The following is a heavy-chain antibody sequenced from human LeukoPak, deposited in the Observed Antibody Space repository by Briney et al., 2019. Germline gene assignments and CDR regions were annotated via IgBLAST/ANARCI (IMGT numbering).Heavy chain of an antibody. Sequence: PSETLSLTCAVSGGSISSCGYSWSWIRQPPGKGLEWIGYIYHSGSTNYNPSLKSRVTISVDTSKNQFSLKLSSVTAADTAVYYCARASGKILDYWGQGTLVTVSS. CDR3: ARASGKILDY. J-gene: IGHJ4*02. D-gene: IGHD3-10*01. CDR1: GGSISSCGYS. CDR2: IYHSGST. V-gene: IGHV4-30-2*01.